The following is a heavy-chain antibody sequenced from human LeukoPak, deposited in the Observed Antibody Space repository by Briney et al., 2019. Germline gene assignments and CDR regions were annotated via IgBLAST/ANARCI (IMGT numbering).Heavy chain of an antibody. D-gene: IGHD3-10*01. CDR2: IRYDGSNK. J-gene: IGHJ6*03. CDR3: AKVAGRKLLWFGDYYYMDV. V-gene: IGHV3-30*02. Sequence: GGSLRLSCAASGFTFSSYGMHWVRQAPGKGLEWVAFIRYDGSNKYYADSVKGRFTISRDNSKNTLYLQMNSLRAEDTAVYYCAKVAGRKLLWFGDYYYMDVWGKGTTVTISS. CDR1: GFTFSSYG.